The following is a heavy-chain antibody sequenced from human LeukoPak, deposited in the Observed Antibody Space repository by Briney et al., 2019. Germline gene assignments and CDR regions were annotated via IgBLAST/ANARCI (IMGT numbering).Heavy chain of an antibody. J-gene: IGHJ4*02. Sequence: GGSLRLSCAASGFTFSSYSMNWVRQAPGKGLEWVSSISGSSSYIFYADSVKGRFTLSRDNAKNSLYLQMNSLRAEDTAVYYCARDRVGGTTASTFEYWGQGALVTVSS. CDR2: ISGSSSYI. V-gene: IGHV3-21*01. D-gene: IGHD1-26*01. CDR3: ARDRVGGTTASTFEY. CDR1: GFTFSSYS.